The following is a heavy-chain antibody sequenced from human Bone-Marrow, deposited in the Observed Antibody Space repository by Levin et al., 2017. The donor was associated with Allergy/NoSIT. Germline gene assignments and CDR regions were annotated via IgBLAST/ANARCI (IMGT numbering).Heavy chain of an antibody. J-gene: IGHJ4*02. Sequence: ASVKVSCAASGFTFSSYNMNWVRQAPGKGLEWISYISTSSSTIYYADSVKGRFSISRDHAKSSLYLQMNSLRAEDTAVYYCARFGDYGGYWGQGTLVTVSS. CDR2: ISTSSSTI. CDR3: ARFGDYGGY. CDR1: GFTFSSYN. D-gene: IGHD4-17*01. V-gene: IGHV3-48*04.